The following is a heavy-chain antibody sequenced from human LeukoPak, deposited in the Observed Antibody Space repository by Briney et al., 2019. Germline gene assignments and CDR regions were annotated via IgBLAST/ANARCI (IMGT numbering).Heavy chain of an antibody. CDR1: GYTFTGYY. CDR3: ARGPRSRVLRYFDWLGDYYYYMDV. D-gene: IGHD3-9*01. Sequence: GASVKVSCKASGYTFTGYYMHWVRQATGQGLEWMGWMNPNSGNTGYAQKFQGRATITRNTSISTAYMELSSLRSEDTAVYYCARGPRSRVLRYFDWLGDYYYYMDVWGKGTTVTVSS. CDR2: MNPNSGNT. J-gene: IGHJ6*03. V-gene: IGHV1-8*03.